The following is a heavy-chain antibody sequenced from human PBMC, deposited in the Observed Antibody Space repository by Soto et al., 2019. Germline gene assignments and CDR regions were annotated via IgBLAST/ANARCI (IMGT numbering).Heavy chain of an antibody. Sequence: SETLSLTCSIYSGSCSGYYCSWSRQPPGKGLECIGEISQSGNTNYSPSLKRRVSISIDTSKKQFSLTLASVSAADTAVYYCARAPKVSGSSQTRPDFWGQGTLVTVSS. CDR2: ISQSGNT. D-gene: IGHD6-6*01. CDR1: SGSCSGYY. J-gene: IGHJ4*02. V-gene: IGHV4-34*01. CDR3: ARAPKVSGSSQTRPDF.